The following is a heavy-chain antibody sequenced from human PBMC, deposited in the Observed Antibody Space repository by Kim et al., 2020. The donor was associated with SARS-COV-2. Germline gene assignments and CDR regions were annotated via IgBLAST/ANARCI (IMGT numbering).Heavy chain of an antibody. V-gene: IGHV1-8*01. CDR3: ARGRTVTNSVDY. Sequence: GYAQNFQVRVTMTRSASISTAYMELTSLTSEDTAVYYCARGRTVTNSVDYWGQGTLVTVSS. D-gene: IGHD4-17*01. J-gene: IGHJ4*02.